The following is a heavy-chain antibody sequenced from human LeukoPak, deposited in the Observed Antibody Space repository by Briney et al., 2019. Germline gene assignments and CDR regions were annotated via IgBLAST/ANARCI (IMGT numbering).Heavy chain of an antibody. J-gene: IGHJ4*02. V-gene: IGHV3-23*01. D-gene: IGHD2-15*01. CDR1: GFTFSSYA. CDR3: AKGTGGSCYSSYDY. Sequence: GGSLRLSCAASGFTFSSYAMSWVRQAPGKGLGWVSGISGSSDSTYYADSVKGRFTISRDNSKNTLYLQMNSLRVEDTAVYYCAKGTGGSCYSSYDYWGQGILATVSS. CDR2: ISGSSDST.